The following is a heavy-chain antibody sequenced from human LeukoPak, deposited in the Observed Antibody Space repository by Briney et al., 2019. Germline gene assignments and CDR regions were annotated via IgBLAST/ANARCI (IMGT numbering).Heavy chain of an antibody. CDR2: INHSGST. CDR3: ARSSGQGHYYYYMDV. CDR1: GGSFSGYY. J-gene: IGHJ6*03. D-gene: IGHD3-22*01. Sequence: SETLSLTCAVYGGSFSGYYWSWIRQPPGKGLEWIGEINHSGSTNYNPSLKSRVTISVDTSKNQFSLKLSSVTAAGTAVYYCARSSGQGHYYYYMDVWGKGTTVTVSS. V-gene: IGHV4-34*01.